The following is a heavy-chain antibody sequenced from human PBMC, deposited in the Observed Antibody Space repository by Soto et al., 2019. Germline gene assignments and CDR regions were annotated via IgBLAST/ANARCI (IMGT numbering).Heavy chain of an antibody. CDR2: IRGSGGST. D-gene: IGHD3-22*01. CDR1: GFTFSSYA. J-gene: IGHJ5*02. V-gene: IGHV3-23*01. Sequence: EVQLLESGGGLVQPGGSLRLSCAASGFTFSSYAMSWVRQAPGKGLEWVSAIRGSGGSTYYAASVKGRFTISRDNSKNTLYLQMNTLRAEDTAVYYCAHSYYYDSSGYDYDPWGQGTLVTVSS. CDR3: AHSYYYDSSGYDYDP.